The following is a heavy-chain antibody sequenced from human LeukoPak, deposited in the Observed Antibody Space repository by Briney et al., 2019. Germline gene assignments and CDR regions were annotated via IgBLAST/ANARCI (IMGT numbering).Heavy chain of an antibody. CDR1: GFTFSDYY. CDR3: ARIGNPLSIEYWYFDL. Sequence: PGGSLRLSCAASGFTFSDYYMSWIRQAPGKGLEWISYISSSGSNIYYADSLKGRFTISRDNAKNSLYLQMNSLRAEDTAVYYCARIGNPLSIEYWYFDLWGRGTLLTVSS. CDR2: ISSSGSNI. D-gene: IGHD1-14*01. J-gene: IGHJ2*01. V-gene: IGHV3-11*01.